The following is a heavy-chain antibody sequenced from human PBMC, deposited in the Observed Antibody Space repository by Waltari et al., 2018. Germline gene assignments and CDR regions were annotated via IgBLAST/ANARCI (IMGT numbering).Heavy chain of an antibody. CDR1: GYSISSGYY. Sequence: QVQLQESGPGLVKPSETLSLTCAVSGYSISSGYYWGWLRQPPGKGLEWIGSIYHSGSTYYNPSLKSRVTISVDTSKNQFSLKLSSVTAADTAVYYCARRVGRSYWYFDLWGRGTLVTVSS. CDR3: ARRVGRSYWYFDL. CDR2: IYHSGST. J-gene: IGHJ2*01. V-gene: IGHV4-38-2*01.